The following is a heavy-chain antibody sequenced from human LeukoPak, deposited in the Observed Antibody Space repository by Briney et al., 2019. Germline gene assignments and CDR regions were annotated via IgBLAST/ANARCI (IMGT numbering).Heavy chain of an antibody. D-gene: IGHD2-15*01. Sequence: SETLSLTCTVSGGSISSNYWSWIRQPPGKGLEWIGYIYYSGSTNYNPSLKSRVTISVDTSKNQFSLKLSSVTAADTAVYYCARHWEGYCSGGSCYPPGEFDPWGQGTLVTVSS. V-gene: IGHV4-59*08. J-gene: IGHJ5*02. CDR3: ARHWEGYCSGGSCYPPGEFDP. CDR1: GGSISSNY. CDR2: IYYSGST.